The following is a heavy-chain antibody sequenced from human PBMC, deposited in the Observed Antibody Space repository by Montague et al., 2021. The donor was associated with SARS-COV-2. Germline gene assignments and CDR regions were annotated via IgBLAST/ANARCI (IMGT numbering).Heavy chain of an antibody. CDR1: GGSISSYY. V-gene: IGHV4-59*01. CDR2: IYYSGST. Sequence: SETLSLTCTVSGGSISSYYWSWIRQPPGKGLEWIGYIYYSGSTNYNPSLKSRVTISVDTSKNQLSLKLSSVTAADTAVYYCARALYCSGGSCYPNWFDPWGQGTLVTVSS. J-gene: IGHJ5*02. CDR3: ARALYCSGGSCYPNWFDP. D-gene: IGHD2-15*01.